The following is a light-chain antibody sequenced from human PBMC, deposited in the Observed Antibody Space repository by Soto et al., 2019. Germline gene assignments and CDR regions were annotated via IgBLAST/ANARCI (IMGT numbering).Light chain of an antibody. Sequence: EIVLTQSPATLSLSPGERATLSCRASQSVSRYLAWYQQKPGQAPRLLIYDTSNRATGIPARFSGSGSGTDFTLTISSLEPEDFAIYYCQQRGNWPPTWTFGQGTKVEIK. CDR2: DTS. V-gene: IGKV3-11*01. J-gene: IGKJ1*01. CDR3: QQRGNWPPTWT. CDR1: QSVSRY.